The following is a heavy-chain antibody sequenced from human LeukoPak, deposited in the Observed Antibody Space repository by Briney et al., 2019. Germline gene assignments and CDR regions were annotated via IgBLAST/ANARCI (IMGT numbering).Heavy chain of an antibody. V-gene: IGHV3-23*01. Sequence: GGSLRLSCAAAGPTVTNAWMNWVRQAPGKGLEWVSAISGSGDSTYYGDSVKGRFTISRDNSKNTLYLQMNSLRAEDTAVYYCAKTRPLDSSSWSHGDYWGQGTLVTVSS. CDR2: ISGSGDST. CDR3: AKTRPLDSSSWSHGDY. CDR1: GPTVTNAW. J-gene: IGHJ4*02. D-gene: IGHD6-13*01.